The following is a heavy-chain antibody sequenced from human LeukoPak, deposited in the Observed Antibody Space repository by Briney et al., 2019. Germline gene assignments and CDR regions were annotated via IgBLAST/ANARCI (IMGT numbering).Heavy chain of an antibody. J-gene: IGHJ6*03. Sequence: ASVKVSCKASGYTLTSYGISWVRQAPGQGLEWMGWISAYNGSTNYAQKLQGRVTMTTDTSTSTAYMELRSLRSDDTAVYYCAREGGIARPPYLYYYIDVWGKGTTVTVSS. CDR2: ISAYNGST. CDR1: GYTLTSYG. V-gene: IGHV1-18*01. D-gene: IGHD6-6*01. CDR3: AREGGIARPPYLYYYIDV.